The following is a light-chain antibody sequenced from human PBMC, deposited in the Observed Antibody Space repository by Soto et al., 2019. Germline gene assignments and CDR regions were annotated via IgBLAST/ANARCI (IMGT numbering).Light chain of an antibody. CDR2: NGS. Sequence: EVLLTQSPGTLSLSPGDIATLSCRTSQRVGSNYIAWYQQKPGQSPRLLIYNGSWRATGIPDRFTGSGSGTDFTLTISRLEPEDFAVFYCQQYGFSPATFGQGTTVEIK. CDR1: QRVGSNY. CDR3: QQYGFSPAT. J-gene: IGKJ1*01. V-gene: IGKV3-20*01.